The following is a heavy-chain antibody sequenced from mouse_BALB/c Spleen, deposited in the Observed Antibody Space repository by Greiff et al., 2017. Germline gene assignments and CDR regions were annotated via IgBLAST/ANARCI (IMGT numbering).Heavy chain of an antibody. CDR1: GFTFSNYW. J-gene: IGHJ2*01. Sequence: EVKVQESGGGLVQPGGSMKLSCVASGFTFSNYWMNWVRQSPEKGLEWVAEIRLKSNTYATHYAESVKGRFTISRDDSKSSVYLQMNNLRAEDTGSYYCTRPLDGGYYFDYWGQGTTLTVSS. CDR3: TRPLDGGYYFDY. CDR2: IRLKSNTYAT. V-gene: IGHV6-6*02. D-gene: IGHD2-10*02.